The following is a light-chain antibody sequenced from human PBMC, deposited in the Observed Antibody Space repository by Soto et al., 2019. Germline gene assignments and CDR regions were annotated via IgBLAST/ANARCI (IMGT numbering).Light chain of an antibody. Sequence: DIQMTQSPSTLSASVGDRVTITCRASQSISSWLAWYQQKSGKVPKVLIYKASSLESGVPSRFSGSGSGTEFTLTISSLQPDDFATYFCQQYNAYPYTFGQGTKLEIK. CDR2: KAS. CDR1: QSISSW. V-gene: IGKV1-5*03. CDR3: QQYNAYPYT. J-gene: IGKJ2*01.